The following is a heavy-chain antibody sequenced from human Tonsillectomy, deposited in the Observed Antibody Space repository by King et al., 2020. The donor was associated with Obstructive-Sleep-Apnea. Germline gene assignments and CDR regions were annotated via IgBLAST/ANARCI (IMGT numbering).Heavy chain of an antibody. V-gene: IGHV4-34*01. CDR2: INHSWSA. Sequence: VQLQQWGAGLLKPSETLSLTCAVYGGSFSVYSLSWIRQPPGKGLELIGEINHSWSATFHPSLKNLLTISVDTSQNQFSLKLSSVTAADTAVYYCASGEVYYGDYDYWGQGTLVTVSS. CDR3: ASGEVYYGDYDY. J-gene: IGHJ4*02. CDR1: GGSFSVYS. D-gene: IGHD4-17*01.